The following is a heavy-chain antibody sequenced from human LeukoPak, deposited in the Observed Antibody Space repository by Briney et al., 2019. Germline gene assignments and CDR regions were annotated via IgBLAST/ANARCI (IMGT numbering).Heavy chain of an antibody. CDR3: ARDSSLNYYDSSGYYYGSDAFDI. V-gene: IGHV4-39*07. CDR2: ISCSGST. J-gene: IGHJ3*02. CDR1: GGSISSCTYS. Sequence: PSETLSLTCTVSGGSISSCTYSWGWIRQPPGKGLEWIGSISCSGSTYYNPSLKSRVTISVDTSKNQFSLYLDSVTAADTAVYYCARDSSLNYYDSSGYYYGSDAFDIWGQGTMVTVSS. D-gene: IGHD3-22*01.